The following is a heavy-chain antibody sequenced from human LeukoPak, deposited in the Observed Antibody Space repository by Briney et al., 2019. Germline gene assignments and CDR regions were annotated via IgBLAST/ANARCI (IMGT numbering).Heavy chain of an antibody. CDR1: GGTFSSYA. CDR2: IIPIFGTA. D-gene: IGHD6-13*01. Sequence: ASVKVSCKASGGTFSSYAISWVRQAPGQGLEWMGGIIPIFGTANYAQKFQGRVTITADESPSTAYMALSSLRSEDTAVYYCARDGGTIRIAADWGAFDIWGQGTMVTVSS. J-gene: IGHJ3*02. CDR3: ARDGGTIRIAADWGAFDI. V-gene: IGHV1-69*13.